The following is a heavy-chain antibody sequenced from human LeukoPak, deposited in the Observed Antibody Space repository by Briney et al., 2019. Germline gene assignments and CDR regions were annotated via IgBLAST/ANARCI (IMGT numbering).Heavy chain of an antibody. Sequence: GGSLRLSCAASGFSFDDYAMHWVRQAPGKGLEWVSGISWNSGSIGYADSVKGRFTISRDNAKNSLYLQINSLRAEDTALYYCANSPPRLYGDSVGRFDYWGQGPLVTVSS. CDR2: ISWNSGSI. D-gene: IGHD4-17*01. V-gene: IGHV3-9*01. CDR1: GFSFDDYA. J-gene: IGHJ4*02. CDR3: ANSPPRLYGDSVGRFDY.